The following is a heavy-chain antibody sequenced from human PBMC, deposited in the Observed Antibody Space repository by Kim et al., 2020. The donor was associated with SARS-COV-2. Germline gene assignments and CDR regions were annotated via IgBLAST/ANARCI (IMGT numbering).Heavy chain of an antibody. Sequence: AAAGEGRFIISRDNSKNTVYLQMNSLSAEDTAVYYCAKDRGYYAYLVPDVWGQGTTVTVSS. D-gene: IGHD3-16*01. V-gene: IGHV3-30*02. CDR3: AKDRGYYAYLVPDV. J-gene: IGHJ6*02.